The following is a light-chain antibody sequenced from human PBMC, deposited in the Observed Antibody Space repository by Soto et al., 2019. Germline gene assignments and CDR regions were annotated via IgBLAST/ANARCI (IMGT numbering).Light chain of an antibody. CDR3: QSYDSSLSAYV. CDR2: GNS. V-gene: IGLV1-40*01. CDR1: SSNIGAGYD. Sequence: QLVLTQPPSVSGAPGQRVTISCTGSSSNIGAGYDVHWYQQRPGTAPKLLIFGNSNRPSGVPDRFSGSESGTSASLAITGLQAEDEADYYCQSYDSSLSAYVFGTGTKVTVL. J-gene: IGLJ1*01.